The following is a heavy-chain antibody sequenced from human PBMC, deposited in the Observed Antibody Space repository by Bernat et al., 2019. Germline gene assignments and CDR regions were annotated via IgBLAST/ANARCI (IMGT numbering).Heavy chain of an antibody. Sequence: QVQLVESGGGVVQPGRSLRLSCAASGFTFSHYGMHWARQAPGMGLEWVASIWYDGSNEQYADSVKGRFTISRDNSKNTLYVQMNSLRVEDTAVYYCGDGNNGYYGVDYWGQGTLVTVSA. D-gene: IGHD3-22*01. J-gene: IGHJ4*02. V-gene: IGHV3-33*01. CDR1: GFTFSHYG. CDR2: IWYDGSNE. CDR3: GDGNNGYYGVDY.